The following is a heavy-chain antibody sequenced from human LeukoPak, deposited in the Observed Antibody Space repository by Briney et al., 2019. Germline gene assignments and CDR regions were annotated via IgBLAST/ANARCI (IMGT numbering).Heavy chain of an antibody. CDR1: GFTFSGSA. J-gene: IGHJ4*02. V-gene: IGHV3-73*01. D-gene: IGHD3-22*01. CDR2: IRSKANSYAT. CDR3: TRLYYYDSSGYQLFDY. Sequence: GGSLRLSCAASGFTFSGSAMHWVRQASGKGLEWVGRIRSKANSYATAYAASVTGRFTISRDDSKNTADLQMNSLKTEDTAVYYWTRLYYYDSSGYQLFDYWGQGTLVTVSS.